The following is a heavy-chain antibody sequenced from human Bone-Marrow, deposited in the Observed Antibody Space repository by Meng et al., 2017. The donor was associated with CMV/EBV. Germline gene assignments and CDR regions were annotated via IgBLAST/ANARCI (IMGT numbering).Heavy chain of an antibody. CDR3: ARQVGATTAGWFDP. Sequence: SAKVSCKASGGTFSSYAISWVRQAPGQGLEWMGGIIPIFGTANYAQKFQGRVTITADKSTTTGYMEVRSLRSEDTAVYYCARQVGATTAGWFDPWGQGTLVTVSS. D-gene: IGHD1-26*01. J-gene: IGHJ5*02. CDR2: IIPIFGTA. V-gene: IGHV1-69*06. CDR1: GGTFSSYA.